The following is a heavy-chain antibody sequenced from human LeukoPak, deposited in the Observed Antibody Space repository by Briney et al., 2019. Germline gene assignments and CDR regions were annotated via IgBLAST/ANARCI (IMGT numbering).Heavy chain of an antibody. V-gene: IGHV3-13*01. CDR2: IGTAGDT. J-gene: IGHJ6*02. Sequence: GGSLRLSCAASGFTFSSYDMHWVRQATGKGLEWVSAIGTAGDTYYPGSVKGRFTISRDNSKNTLYLQMNSLRAEDTAVYYCARAGAGTTDYYYYGMDVWGQGTTVTVSS. CDR3: ARAGAGTTDYYYYGMDV. CDR1: GFTFSSYD. D-gene: IGHD1-1*01.